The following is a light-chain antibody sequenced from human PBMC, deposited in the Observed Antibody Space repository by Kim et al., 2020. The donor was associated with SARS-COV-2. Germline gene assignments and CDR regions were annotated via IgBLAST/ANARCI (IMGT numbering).Light chain of an antibody. V-gene: IGLV1-44*01. CDR2: NTN. Sequence: GWKVTISCSGGSCNIGRNTVNWSQQLPGASPKRLSYNTNQRPSGLPDRFSGSKSSTSASLDISGIRSENGANYYCAAWDDSLNGYVFGTETKITVL. CDR1: SCNIGRNT. J-gene: IGLJ1*01. CDR3: AAWDDSLNGYV.